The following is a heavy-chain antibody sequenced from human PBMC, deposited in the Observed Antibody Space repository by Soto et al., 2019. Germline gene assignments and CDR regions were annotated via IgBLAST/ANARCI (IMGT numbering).Heavy chain of an antibody. D-gene: IGHD2-15*01. CDR1: GYTFTGYY. Sequence: GASVKVSCKASGYTFTGYYMHWVRQAPGQGLEWMGWINPNSGGTNYAQKFQGWVTMTRDTSISTAYMELSRLRSDDTAVYYCARDGGYCSGGSCYSDYYYYGMDVWGQGTTVTVS. CDR3: ARDGGYCSGGSCYSDYYYYGMDV. CDR2: INPNSGGT. V-gene: IGHV1-2*04. J-gene: IGHJ6*02.